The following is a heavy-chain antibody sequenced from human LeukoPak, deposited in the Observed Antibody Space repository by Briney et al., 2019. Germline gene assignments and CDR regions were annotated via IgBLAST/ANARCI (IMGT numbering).Heavy chain of an antibody. V-gene: IGHV3-64*01. CDR1: GFTFSSYA. CDR2: ISSNGGST. CDR3: VRGEPLAH. D-gene: IGHD1-14*01. Sequence: GGSLRLSCAASGFTFSSYAMHWVRQAPGKGLEYVSAISSNGGSTYYANSVKGRFTISRDNSKNTLYLQMNSLRPEDTAIYYCVRGEPLAHWGQGTLVTVSS. J-gene: IGHJ4*02.